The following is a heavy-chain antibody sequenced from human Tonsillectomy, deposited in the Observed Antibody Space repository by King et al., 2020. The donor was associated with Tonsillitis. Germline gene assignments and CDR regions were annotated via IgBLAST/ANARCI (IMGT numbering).Heavy chain of an antibody. D-gene: IGHD1-1*01. Sequence: VQLQESGPGLVKPSETLSLTCTVSGGSISSYYWSWIRQPPGKGLEWIGYISYSGSANYNHSLMSRVTISVDTSKNQFSLKLRSVTAADTAVYYCARVRYINWSFYFDYWGQGTLVTVSS. CDR2: ISYSGSA. CDR1: GGSISSYY. J-gene: IGHJ4*02. V-gene: IGHV4-59*01. CDR3: ARVRYINWSFYFDY.